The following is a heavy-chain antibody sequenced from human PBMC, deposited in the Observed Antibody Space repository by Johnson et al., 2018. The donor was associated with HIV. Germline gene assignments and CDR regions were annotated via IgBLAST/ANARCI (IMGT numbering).Heavy chain of an antibody. CDR1: RLTLSDSY. CDR2: ISGSGNAI. J-gene: IGHJ3*02. Sequence: QVQVVESGGGLVKPGGSLRLSCVASRLTLSDSYMSWIRQAPGKGLEWVSYISGSGNAIYYADSVRGRFTISRDNAKNSLYLQMNSLRAEDTAVYYCASLAYCGGDCYWEDIWGQGTMVTVSS. D-gene: IGHD2-21*02. CDR3: ASLAYCGGDCYWEDI. V-gene: IGHV3-11*04.